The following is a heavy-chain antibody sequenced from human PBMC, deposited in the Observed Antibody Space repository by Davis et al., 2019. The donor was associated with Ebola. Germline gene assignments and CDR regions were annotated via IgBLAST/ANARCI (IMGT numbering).Heavy chain of an antibody. J-gene: IGHJ6*02. CDR2: ISGYNGNT. CDR3: ARDEIWSGYLTRDYYGMDV. CDR1: GYMFTNYG. Sequence: ASVKVSCKASGYMFTNYGISWVRQAPGQGLEWMGWISGYNGNTDYAQTVQGRVSMTTDTSTSTAYMELRSLRSDDTAVYYCARDEIWSGYLTRDYYGMDVWGQGTTVTVSS. V-gene: IGHV1-18*04. D-gene: IGHD3-3*01.